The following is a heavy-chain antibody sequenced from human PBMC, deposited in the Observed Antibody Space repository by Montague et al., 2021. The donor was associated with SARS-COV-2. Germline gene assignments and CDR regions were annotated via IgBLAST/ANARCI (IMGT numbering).Heavy chain of an antibody. D-gene: IGHD1-14*01. J-gene: IGHJ4*02. CDR3: AAELNYFFDY. Sequence: SETLSLTCNVSGDSITNTRYFWGWLRQPPGKALDWIVSLYHNGKTYYNPSLERRALLSIDTSKNQFSLRLSSVIASDTAVYYCAAELNYFFDYWGQGVLVSVSS. V-gene: IGHV4-39*01. CDR1: GDSITNTRYF. CDR2: LYHNGKT.